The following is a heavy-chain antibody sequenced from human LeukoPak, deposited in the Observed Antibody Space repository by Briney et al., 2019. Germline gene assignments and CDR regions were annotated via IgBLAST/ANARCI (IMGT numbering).Heavy chain of an antibody. V-gene: IGHV4-39*07. J-gene: IGHJ5*02. CDR3: ASDSSIAARPNWFDP. CDR2: IYYSGST. Sequence: SETLSLTCTVSGGSISSSSYYWGWIRQPPGKGLEWIGSIYYSGSTYYNPSLKSRVTISVDTSKNQFSLKLSSVTAADTAVYYCASDSSIAARPNWFDPWGQGTLVTVSS. CDR1: GGSISSSSYY. D-gene: IGHD6-6*01.